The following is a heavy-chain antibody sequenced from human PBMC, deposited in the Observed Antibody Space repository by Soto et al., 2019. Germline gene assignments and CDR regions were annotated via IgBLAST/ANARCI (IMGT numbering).Heavy chain of an antibody. CDR3: AKDSRRQLGHYYGMDV. D-gene: IGHD6-6*01. CDR2: ISGSGGST. J-gene: IGHJ6*02. V-gene: IGHV3-23*01. CDR1: GFTFINYA. Sequence: PGGSLRLCCEASGFTFINYAMSWVRQAPGKGLEWVSAISGSGGSTYYADSVKGRFTISRDNSKNTLYRQMNSLRAEDTAVYYCAKDSRRQLGHYYGMDVGGQGTTVTVSS.